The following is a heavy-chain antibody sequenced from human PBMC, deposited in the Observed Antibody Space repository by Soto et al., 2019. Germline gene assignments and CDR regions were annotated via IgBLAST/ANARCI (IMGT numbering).Heavy chain of an antibody. J-gene: IGHJ4*02. CDR1: EFTFSNYG. V-gene: IGHV3-30*18. D-gene: IGHD4-17*01. CDR3: AKDHLETTVTTPSF. Sequence: GGSLRLSCVASEFTFSNYGMHWVRQAPGKGLEWVAVISYDGNDKYYADSVKGRFTISRDNFKNTLYLQMTSLRSEDTAVYYCAKDHLETTVTTPSFWGQGALVTVSS. CDR2: ISYDGNDK.